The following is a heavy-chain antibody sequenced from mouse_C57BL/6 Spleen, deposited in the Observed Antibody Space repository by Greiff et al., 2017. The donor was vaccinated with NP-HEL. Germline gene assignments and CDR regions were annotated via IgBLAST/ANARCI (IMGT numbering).Heavy chain of an antibody. D-gene: IGHD2-2*01. V-gene: IGHV1-82*01. CDR1: GYAFSSSW. CDR2: IYPGDGDT. CDR3: ARRGYDALMDY. Sequence: VQLQQSGPELVKPGASVKISCKASGYAFSSSWMNWVKQRPGKGLEWIGRIYPGDGDTNYNGKFKGKATLTADKSSSTAYMQLSSRTSEDSAVYFCARRGYDALMDYWGQGTSVTVSS. J-gene: IGHJ4*01.